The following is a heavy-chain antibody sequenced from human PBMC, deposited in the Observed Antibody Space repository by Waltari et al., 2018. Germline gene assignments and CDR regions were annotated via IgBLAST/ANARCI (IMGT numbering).Heavy chain of an antibody. J-gene: IGHJ4*02. V-gene: IGHV3-53*02. CDR3: ARGTLAARPFDY. CDR2: IYSGGST. D-gene: IGHD6-6*01. Sequence: EVQLVETGGGLIQPGGSLRLSCAASGFTVSSNYMSWVRQAPGKGLEWVSGIYSGGSTYYADSGKGRFTISRDNSKNTLYLQMNSLRAEDTAVYYCARGTLAARPFDYWGQGTLVTVSS. CDR1: GFTVSSNY.